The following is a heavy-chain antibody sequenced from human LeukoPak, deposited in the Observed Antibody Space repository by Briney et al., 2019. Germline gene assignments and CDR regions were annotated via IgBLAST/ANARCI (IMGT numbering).Heavy chain of an antibody. CDR3: ARGRPPRLVALDI. Sequence: PSETLSLTCTVSGGSISSYYWTWIRQPPGKGLEWIGYIYYSGNTNYNPSLKSRVTISVDTSNNQFSLKLSSVTAADTAVYYCARGRPPRLVALDIWGQGTMVTVSS. V-gene: IGHV4-59*01. D-gene: IGHD6-13*01. J-gene: IGHJ3*02. CDR2: IYYSGNT. CDR1: GGSISSYY.